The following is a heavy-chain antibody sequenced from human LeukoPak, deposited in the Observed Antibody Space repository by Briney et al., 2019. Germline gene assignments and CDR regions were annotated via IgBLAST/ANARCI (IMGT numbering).Heavy chain of an antibody. J-gene: IGHJ4*02. D-gene: IGHD5-12*01. Sequence: GGSLRLSCAASGFTFSSYGMHWVRQAPGKGLEWVAVIWYDGSNKYYADSVKGRFTISRDDAKNTLYLQMNSLRAEDTAVYYCTTIRPGYWGQGTLVTVSP. CDR1: GFTFSSYG. CDR2: IWYDGSNK. CDR3: TTIRPGY. V-gene: IGHV3-33*03.